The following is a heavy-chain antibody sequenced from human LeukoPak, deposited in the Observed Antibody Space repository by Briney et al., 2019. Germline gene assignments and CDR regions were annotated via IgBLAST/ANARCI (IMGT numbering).Heavy chain of an antibody. D-gene: IGHD3-22*01. CDR3: ASRYYYDSSGYYHGAFDI. V-gene: IGHV5-51*01. CDR2: IYPGDSDT. J-gene: IGHJ3*02. CDR1: GYSFTSYW. Sequence: GESLKISCKGSGYSFTSYWIGWVRQMPGKGLEWMGIIYPGDSDTRYSPSFQGQVTISADKSISTAYLQRSSLKASDTAMYYCASRYYYDSSGYYHGAFDIWGQGTMVTVSS.